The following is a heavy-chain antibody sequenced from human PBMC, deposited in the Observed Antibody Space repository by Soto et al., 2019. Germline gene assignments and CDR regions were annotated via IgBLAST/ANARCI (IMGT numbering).Heavy chain of an antibody. J-gene: IGHJ4*02. V-gene: IGHV3-23*01. CDR1: GFTFNIYA. D-gene: IGHD1-1*01. CDR3: ARTITGYFWAGAY. CDR2: IGGSGVNT. Sequence: EVQLSESGGGLAQPGGSLRLSCAASGFTFNIYAMSWVRQAPGKGLEWVSGIGGSGVNTYYADFVKGRFTISRDNSKNTLYLQMDSLRAEDTAIYYCARTITGYFWAGAYWGQGTLVTVSS.